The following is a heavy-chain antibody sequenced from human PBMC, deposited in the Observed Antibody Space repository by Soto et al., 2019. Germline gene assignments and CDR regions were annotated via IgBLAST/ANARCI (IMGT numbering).Heavy chain of an antibody. CDR1: GFTFSSYG. V-gene: IGHV3-30*03. CDR2: ISYDGSNK. D-gene: IGHD3-10*01. Sequence: QVQLVESGGGVVQPGRSLRLSCAASGFTFSSYGMHWVRQAPGKGLEWVAVISYDGSNKYYADSVKGRFTISRDNSKNTLYLQMNSLRAEDTAVYYCARARGYYFDYWGQGTLDTVSS. CDR3: ARARGYYFDY. J-gene: IGHJ4*02.